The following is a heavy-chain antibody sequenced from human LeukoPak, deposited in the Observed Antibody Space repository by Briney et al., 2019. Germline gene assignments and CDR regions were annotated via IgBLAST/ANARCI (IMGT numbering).Heavy chain of an antibody. D-gene: IGHD4/OR15-4a*01. Sequence: GGSLRLSCAASGFTLSSYAMSWVRQAPGKGLEWVSAISGSGGSTYYADSVKGRFTISRDNSKNTLYLQMNSLRAEDTAVYYCAKVDAKTYYYYYYMDVWGKGTTVTVSS. CDR3: AKVDAKTYYYYYYMDV. CDR2: ISGSGGST. J-gene: IGHJ6*03. V-gene: IGHV3-23*01. CDR1: GFTLSSYA.